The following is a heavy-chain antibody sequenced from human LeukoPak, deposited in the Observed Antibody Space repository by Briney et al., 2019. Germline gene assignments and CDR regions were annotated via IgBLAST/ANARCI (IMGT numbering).Heavy chain of an antibody. V-gene: IGHV3-23*01. D-gene: IGHD1-26*01. CDR1: GGSISSYY. CDR2: ISGSGGST. J-gene: IGHJ4*02. Sequence: PSETLSLTCTVSGGSISSYYWSWIRQPPGKGLEWVSAISGSGGSTYYADSVKGRFTISRDNSKNTLYLQMNSLRAEDTAVYYCAKAPRIVGATRADYWGQGTLVTVSS. CDR3: AKAPRIVGATRADY.